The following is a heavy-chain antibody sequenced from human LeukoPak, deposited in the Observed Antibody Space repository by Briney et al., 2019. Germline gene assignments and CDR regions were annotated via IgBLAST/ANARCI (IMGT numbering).Heavy chain of an antibody. CDR2: ISSNGGST. CDR1: GFTFSSYA. V-gene: IGHV3-64D*09. J-gene: IGHJ4*02. D-gene: IGHD6-19*01. Sequence: GGSLRLSCSASGFTFSSYAMHWVRQAPGKGLEYLSAISSNGGSTYYADSVKGRFTISRDNSKNTLYLQMSSLRAEDTAVYYCVKDPSYSSGWYSDYWGQGTLVTVSS. CDR3: VKDPSYSSGWYSDY.